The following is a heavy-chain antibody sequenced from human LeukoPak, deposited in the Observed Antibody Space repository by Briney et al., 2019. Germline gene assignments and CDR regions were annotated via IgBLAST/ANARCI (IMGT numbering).Heavy chain of an antibody. CDR3: ANGGGRSIGDAFDI. V-gene: IGHV3-30*02. J-gene: IGHJ3*02. CDR2: IYYDGNNK. Sequence: GGSLRLSCAASGFTFSSYAMHWVRQAPGKGLEWVAFIYYDGNNKYYADSVKGRFTISRDNSKNTLYLQMDTLRAEDTALYYCANGGGRSIGDAFDIWGQGTLVTVSS. CDR1: GFTFSSYA. D-gene: IGHD2-21*01.